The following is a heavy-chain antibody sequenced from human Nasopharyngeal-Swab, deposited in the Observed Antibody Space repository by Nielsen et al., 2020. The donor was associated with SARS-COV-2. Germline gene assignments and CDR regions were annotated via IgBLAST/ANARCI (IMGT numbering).Heavy chain of an antibody. CDR2: IYYSGST. CDR1: GGSVSSGSYY. Sequence: SETLSLTCTVSGGSVSSGSYYWSWIRRPPGKGLEWIGYIYYSGSTNYNPSLKSRVTISVDTSKNQFSLKLSSVTAADTAVYYCARDPLVPAASDAFDIWGQGTMVTVSS. CDR3: ARDPLVPAASDAFDI. J-gene: IGHJ3*02. D-gene: IGHD2-2*01. V-gene: IGHV4-61*01.